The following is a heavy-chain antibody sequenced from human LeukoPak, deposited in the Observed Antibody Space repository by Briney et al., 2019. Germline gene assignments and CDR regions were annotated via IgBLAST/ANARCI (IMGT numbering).Heavy chain of an antibody. Sequence: KPSETLSLTCTVSGYSISSGYYWGWIRPPPGKGLEWIGSIYHSGSTYYNPSLKSRVTISVDTSKNQFSLKLSSVTAADTAVYYCARVRLRLGELSHYFDYWGQGTLVTVSS. J-gene: IGHJ4*02. CDR2: IYHSGST. CDR1: GYSISSGYY. V-gene: IGHV4-38-2*02. D-gene: IGHD3-16*02. CDR3: ARVRLRLGELSHYFDY.